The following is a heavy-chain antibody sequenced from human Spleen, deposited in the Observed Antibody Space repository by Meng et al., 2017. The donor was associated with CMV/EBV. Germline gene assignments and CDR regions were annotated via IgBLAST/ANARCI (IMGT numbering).Heavy chain of an antibody. CDR2: ITSSSNYI. CDR1: GFTFSTYT. Sequence: GGSLRLSCAASGFTFSTYTMNWVRQAPGKGLEGVSSITSSSNYIYYADSVKGRFTISRDNSKNSLYLQMNSLRAEDTAVYYCARGESSYGGNGLDYWGQGTLVTVSS. CDR3: ARGESSYGGNGLDY. V-gene: IGHV3-21*06. D-gene: IGHD4-23*01. J-gene: IGHJ4*02.